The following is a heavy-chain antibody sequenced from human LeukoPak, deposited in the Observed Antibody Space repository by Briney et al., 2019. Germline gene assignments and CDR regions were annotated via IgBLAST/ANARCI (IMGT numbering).Heavy chain of an antibody. V-gene: IGHV3-66*01. D-gene: IGHD6-19*01. J-gene: IGHJ4*02. CDR2: IYSGGST. Sequence: GGSLRLSCAASGFTVSSNYMSWVRQAPGKGLEWVSVIYSGGSTYYADSVKGRFTISRDNSKNTLYLQMNSLRAEDTAVYYCATDSRASSGGDYWGQGTLVTVSS. CDR3: ATDSRASSGGDY. CDR1: GFTVSSNY.